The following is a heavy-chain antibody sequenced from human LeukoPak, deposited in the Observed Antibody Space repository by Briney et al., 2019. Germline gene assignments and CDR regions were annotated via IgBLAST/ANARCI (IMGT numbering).Heavy chain of an antibody. Sequence: GASVKVSCKASGYAFTDYYIHWVRQAPGQGLEWMGWINPNSGGTRYVQKFQGRVTMTRDTSISTAYMDLSGLTSDDTAVYYCATDLYCNTTTCSSPWGRGTLVTVSS. D-gene: IGHD2-2*01. CDR3: ATDLYCNTTTCSSP. V-gene: IGHV1-2*02. CDR1: GYAFTDYY. CDR2: INPNSGGT. J-gene: IGHJ5*02.